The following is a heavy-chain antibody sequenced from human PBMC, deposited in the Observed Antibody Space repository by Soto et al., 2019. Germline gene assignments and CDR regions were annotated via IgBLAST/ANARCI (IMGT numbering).Heavy chain of an antibody. CDR2: INPSGGST. Sequence: ASVKVSCKASGYTFTSYYMHWVRQAPGQGLEWMGIINPSGGSTSYAQKFQGRVTMTRDTSTSTVYMELSSLRSEDTAVYYCARGDCSSTSCYYLYYYYGMDVWGQGTTVTVSS. V-gene: IGHV1-46*01. CDR1: GYTFTSYY. D-gene: IGHD2-2*01. CDR3: ARGDCSSTSCYYLYYYYGMDV. J-gene: IGHJ6*02.